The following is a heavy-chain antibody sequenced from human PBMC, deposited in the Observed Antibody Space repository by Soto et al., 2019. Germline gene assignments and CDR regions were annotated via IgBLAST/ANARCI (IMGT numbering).Heavy chain of an antibody. Sequence: TGQGPEWMGWMDPHSGNTGYAQKFQGRITMTRDTSIRTAYLVLNSLTSDDTVVYYCATYCRGGSCYVYWGQGTPVSVSS. D-gene: IGHD2-15*01. J-gene: IGHJ4*02. CDR2: MDPHSGNT. CDR3: ATYCRGGSCYVY. V-gene: IGHV1-8*01.